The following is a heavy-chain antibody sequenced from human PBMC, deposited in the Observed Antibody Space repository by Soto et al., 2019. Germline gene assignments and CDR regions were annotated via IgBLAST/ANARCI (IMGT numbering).Heavy chain of an antibody. CDR2: ISYDGSNK. CDR1: GFTFSSYG. J-gene: IGHJ5*02. D-gene: IGHD2-2*01. V-gene: IGHV3-30*18. CDR3: AKDPGIVVVPADNWFDP. Sequence: GGSLRLSCAASGFTFSSYGMHWVRQAPGKGLEWVAVISYDGSNKYYADSVKGRFTISRDNSKNTLYLQMNSLRAEDTAVYYCAKDPGIVVVPADNWFDPWGQGTLVTVSS.